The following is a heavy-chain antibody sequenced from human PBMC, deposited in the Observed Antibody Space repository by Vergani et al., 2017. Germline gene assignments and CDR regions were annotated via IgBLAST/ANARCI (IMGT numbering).Heavy chain of an antibody. CDR1: GYSISSGYY. V-gene: IGHV4-38-2*02. CDR2: IYHSGST. CDR3: ARHWEGVLRYFDWSREPGYFDY. Sequence: QLQLQESGPGLVKPSETLSLTCTVSGYSISSGYYWGWIRQPPGKGLEWIGSIYHSGSTYYNPSLKSRVTISVDTSKNQFSLKLSSVTAADTAVYYCARHWEGVLRYFDWSREPGYFDYWGQGTLVTVSS. J-gene: IGHJ4*02. D-gene: IGHD3-9*01.